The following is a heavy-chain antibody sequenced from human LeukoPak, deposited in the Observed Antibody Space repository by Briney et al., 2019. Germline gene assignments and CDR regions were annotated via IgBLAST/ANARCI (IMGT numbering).Heavy chain of an antibody. Sequence: GGSLRLSCAASGFTFSSYSMNWVRQAPGKGLEWVSSISSSSSYIYYADSVKGRFTISRDNAKNSLYLQMNSLKTEDTAVYYCTTDPNIVATIRSYWGQGTLVTVSS. CDR1: GFTFSSYS. V-gene: IGHV3-21*03. J-gene: IGHJ4*02. CDR2: ISSSSSYI. CDR3: TTDPNIVATIRSY. D-gene: IGHD5-12*01.